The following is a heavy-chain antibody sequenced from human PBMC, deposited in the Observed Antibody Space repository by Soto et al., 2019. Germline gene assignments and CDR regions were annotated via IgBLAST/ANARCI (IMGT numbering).Heavy chain of an antibody. V-gene: IGHV3-30-3*01. Sequence: PGGSLRLSCAASGFTFSSYAMHWVRQAPGKGLEWVAVISYDGSNKYYADSVKGRFTISRDNSKNTLYPQMNSLRAEDTAVYYCARVGDYSSSWYGFDYWGQGTLVTVSS. J-gene: IGHJ4*02. CDR1: GFTFSSYA. CDR2: ISYDGSNK. CDR3: ARVGDYSSSWYGFDY. D-gene: IGHD6-13*01.